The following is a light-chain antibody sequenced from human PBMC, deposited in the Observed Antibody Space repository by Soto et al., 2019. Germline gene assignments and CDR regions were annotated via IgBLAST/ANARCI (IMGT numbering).Light chain of an antibody. CDR2: EVS. V-gene: IGLV2-8*01. Sequence: QSVLTQPPSASGSPGQSVTISCTGTSSDVGGYNFVSWYQQHPGKAPKLMIYEVSKRPSGVPDRFSGSKSDYTASLTVSGLQAEEEAYYYCSSYAGSNHYVFGAGTKLTVL. J-gene: IGLJ1*01. CDR3: SSYAGSNHYV. CDR1: SSDVGGYNF.